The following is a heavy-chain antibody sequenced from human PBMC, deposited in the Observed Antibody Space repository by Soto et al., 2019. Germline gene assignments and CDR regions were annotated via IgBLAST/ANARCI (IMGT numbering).Heavy chain of an antibody. V-gene: IGHV5-51*01. D-gene: IGHD1-26*01. CDR1: GYSFTSYW. Sequence: PGESQKISCKGSGYSFTSYWIGWVRQMPGKGLEWMGIIYPGDSDTRYSPSFQGQVTISADKSISTAYLQWSSLKASDTAMYYCARLSGDSGSPRGFDPWGQGTLVTVSS. CDR2: IYPGDSDT. CDR3: ARLSGDSGSPRGFDP. J-gene: IGHJ5*02.